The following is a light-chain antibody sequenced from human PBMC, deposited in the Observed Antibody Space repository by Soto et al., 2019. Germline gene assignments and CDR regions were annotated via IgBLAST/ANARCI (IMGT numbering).Light chain of an antibody. Sequence: QSALTQPASESGSPGQSITISCTGTSSDVGAYNFVSWYQQHPGKAPKLMISEVSNRPSGVSDRFSGSKSGNTASLTISGLQAEDEAYYYCNSYTRTSSVVFGGGTKLTVL. J-gene: IGLJ2*01. CDR2: EVS. V-gene: IGLV2-14*01. CDR1: SSDVGAYNF. CDR3: NSYTRTSSVV.